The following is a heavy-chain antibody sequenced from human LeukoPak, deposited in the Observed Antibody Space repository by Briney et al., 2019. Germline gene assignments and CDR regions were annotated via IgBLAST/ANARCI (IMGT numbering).Heavy chain of an antibody. J-gene: IGHJ5*02. CDR1: DGSSSSYY. CDR3: ARRARYCSGGSCYSGWFDP. Sequence: PSETLSLTCTVSDGSSSSYYWSWIRQPPGKGLEWIGYIYYSGSTNYNPSLKSRVTISVDTSKNQFSLKLSSVTAADTAVYYCARRARYCSGGSCYSGWFDPWGQGTLVTVSS. V-gene: IGHV4-59*01. CDR2: IYYSGST. D-gene: IGHD2-15*01.